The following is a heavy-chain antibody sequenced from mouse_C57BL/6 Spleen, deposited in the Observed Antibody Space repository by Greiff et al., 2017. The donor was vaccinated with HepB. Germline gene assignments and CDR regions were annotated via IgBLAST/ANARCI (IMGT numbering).Heavy chain of an antibody. CDR2: ISDGGSYT. CDR1: GFTFSSYA. D-gene: IGHD2-5*01. CDR3: ARDSGAYSNYVWFAY. Sequence: EVNVVESGGGLVKPGGSLKLSCAASGFTFSSYAMSWVRQTPEKRLEWVATISDGGSYTYYPDNVKGRFTISRDNAKNNLYLQMSHLKSEDTAMYYCARDSGAYSNYVWFAYWGQGTLVTVSA. J-gene: IGHJ3*01. V-gene: IGHV5-4*01.